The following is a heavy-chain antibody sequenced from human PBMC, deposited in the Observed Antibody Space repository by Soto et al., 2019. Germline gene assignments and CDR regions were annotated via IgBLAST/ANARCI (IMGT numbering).Heavy chain of an antibody. V-gene: IGHV3-11*01. CDR1: GFTFSDYY. Sequence: GGSLRLSCAASGFTFSDYYMSWIRQAPGKGLEWVSYISSSGSTIYYADSVKGRFTISRDNAKNSLYLQMNSLRAEDTAVYYGARGDYYGSGSYYYYYGMDVWGQGTTVTVSS. J-gene: IGHJ6*02. CDR2: ISSSGSTI. CDR3: ARGDYYGSGSYYYYYGMDV. D-gene: IGHD3-10*01.